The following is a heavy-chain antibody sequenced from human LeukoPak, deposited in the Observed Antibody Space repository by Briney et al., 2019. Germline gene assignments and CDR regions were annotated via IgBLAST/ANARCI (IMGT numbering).Heavy chain of an antibody. CDR1: GYTLTELS. V-gene: IGHV1-24*01. CDR3: ATSQGPYYYYYYYMEV. CDR2: FDPEDGET. Sequence: ASVKVSCKVSGYTLTELSMHWVRQAPGKGLEWMGGFDPEDGETIYAQKFQGRVTMTEDTSTDTAYMELSSLRSEDTAVYYCATSQGPYYYYYYYMEVWGKGTTVTVSS. J-gene: IGHJ6*03.